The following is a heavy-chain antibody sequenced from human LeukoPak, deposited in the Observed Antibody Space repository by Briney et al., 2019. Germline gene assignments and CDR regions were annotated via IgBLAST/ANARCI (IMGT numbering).Heavy chain of an antibody. CDR2: VNPNSGNT. Sequence: ASVKVSCKASGCDFSGFDVNWVRQAPGQGLEWMGWVNPNSGNTGYAQKFQGRVTMTRNTSINTAYMELSNLGSNDTAVYYCARGTPYCSSASCYNYWGQGSLVTVSS. CDR3: ARGTPYCSSASCYNY. CDR1: GCDFSGFD. J-gene: IGHJ4*02. D-gene: IGHD2-2*02. V-gene: IGHV1-8*01.